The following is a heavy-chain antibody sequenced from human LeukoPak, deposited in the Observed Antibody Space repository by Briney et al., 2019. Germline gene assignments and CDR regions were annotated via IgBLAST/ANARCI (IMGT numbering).Heavy chain of an antibody. D-gene: IGHD3-3*01. J-gene: IGHJ4*02. CDR2: ISGSDSST. CDR3: ARGVLLRFLEWLPYFDY. V-gene: IGHV3-23*01. CDR1: GFTFSSYS. Sequence: GGSLRLSCAASGFTFSSYSMNWVRQAPGKGLEWVSVISGSDSSTYHADSVKGRFTISRDNSKNTLYLQMNSLRAEDTAVYYCARGVLLRFLEWLPYFDYWGQGTLVTVSS.